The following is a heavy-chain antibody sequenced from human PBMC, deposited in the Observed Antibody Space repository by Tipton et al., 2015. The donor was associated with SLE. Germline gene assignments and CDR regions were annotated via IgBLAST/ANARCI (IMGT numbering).Heavy chain of an antibody. Sequence: SLRLSCAASGFTFSNYEMNWVRQAPGKGLEWVSYISSSGTTFYYADSVKGRFTISRDNAKNSLYLQMNSLRAEDTAVYYCARDSRFYYDRRAHLLEPPGLYYFDYWGQGTLVTVSS. CDR1: GFTFSNYE. V-gene: IGHV3-48*03. D-gene: IGHD3-22*01. CDR3: ARDSRFYYDRRAHLLEPPGLYYFDY. J-gene: IGHJ4*02. CDR2: ISSSGTTF.